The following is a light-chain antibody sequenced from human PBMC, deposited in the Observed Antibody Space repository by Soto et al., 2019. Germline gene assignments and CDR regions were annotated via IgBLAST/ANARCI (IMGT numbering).Light chain of an antibody. CDR2: GVS. CDR1: QSVSSY. J-gene: IGKJ4*01. Sequence: EIVLTQSPGTLSLSPGERATLSCRASQSVSSYLAWYQQKPGQAPRLLIYGVSSRATGIPDRFSGSGSGTDFTLIISRLEPEDFAVYYCQQYVTSPLTFGGGTKVEIK. CDR3: QQYVTSPLT. V-gene: IGKV3-20*01.